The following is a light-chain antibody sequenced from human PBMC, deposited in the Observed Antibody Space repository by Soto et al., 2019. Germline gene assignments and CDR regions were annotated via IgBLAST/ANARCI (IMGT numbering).Light chain of an antibody. CDR3: LQDHNYPRA. CDR2: TAS. CDR1: QDIRNE. V-gene: IGKV1-6*01. J-gene: IGKJ1*01. Sequence: AIQMTQSPSSLSASVGDRVTITCRARQDIRNELGWYQQKPGKAPKVLIYTASNLQSGVPSRFSGSGSGTDFTLTISSLQPEDSATYYCLQDHNYPRAFGQGTKVEVK.